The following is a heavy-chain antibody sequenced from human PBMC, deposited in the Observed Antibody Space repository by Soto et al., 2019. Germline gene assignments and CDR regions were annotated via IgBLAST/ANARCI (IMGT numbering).Heavy chain of an antibody. Sequence: QVQLQESGPGLVKPSGTLSLTCAVSGGSISSSNWWSWVRQPPGKGLEWIGEIYHSGSTNYNPSLNSRVTISVDKSTNQFSLKLSSVTAADTAVYYLARVRRSYVKTYYYDSSGYPYSWFDPWGQGTLVTVSS. V-gene: IGHV4-4*02. CDR1: GGSISSSNW. D-gene: IGHD3-22*01. CDR3: ARVRRSYVKTYYYDSSGYPYSWFDP. CDR2: IYHSGST. J-gene: IGHJ5*02.